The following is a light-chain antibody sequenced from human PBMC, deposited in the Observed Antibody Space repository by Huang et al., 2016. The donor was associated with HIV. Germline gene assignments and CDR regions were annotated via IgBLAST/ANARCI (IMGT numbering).Light chain of an antibody. CDR2: GAS. V-gene: IGKV3-15*01. Sequence: EVLLTQSPATLSVSPGERATLSCRASQSVSTNLDWYQQKPGQAPRLLSYGASTRATGVPARCSGSGSGTEFTLTISSLQSEDSAVYYCQQYNSWPPLFTFGPGTKVDIK. CDR1: QSVSTN. J-gene: IGKJ3*01. CDR3: QQYNSWPPLFT.